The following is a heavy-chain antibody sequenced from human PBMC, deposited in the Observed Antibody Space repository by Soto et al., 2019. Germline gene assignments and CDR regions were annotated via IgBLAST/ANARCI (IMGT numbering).Heavy chain of an antibody. D-gene: IGHD2-2*01. Sequence: QVQLVESGGGVVQPGRSLRLSCAASGFTFSSYGMHWVRQAPGKGLEWVAVISYDGSNKYYADSVKGRFTISRDNSKNTLYLQMKRTRAEDRAVYYCGKGGGGGSSTSCRVWGKGTTVTVSS. V-gene: IGHV3-30*18. CDR3: GKGGGGGSSTSCRV. CDR1: GFTFSSYG. CDR2: ISYDGSNK. J-gene: IGHJ6*04.